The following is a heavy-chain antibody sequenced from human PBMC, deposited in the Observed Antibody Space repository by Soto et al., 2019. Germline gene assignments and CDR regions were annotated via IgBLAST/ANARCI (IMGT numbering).Heavy chain of an antibody. J-gene: IGHJ4*02. V-gene: IGHV3-23*01. CDR3: ANQVIAAASIDY. CDR1: GFTFSSYA. Sequence: GGSLRLSCAASGFTFSSYAMSWVRQAPGKGLEWVSAISGSGGSTYHADSVKGRFTISRDNSKNTLYLQMNSLRAEDTAVYYCANQVIAAASIDYWGQGTLVTVSS. CDR2: ISGSGGST. D-gene: IGHD6-13*01.